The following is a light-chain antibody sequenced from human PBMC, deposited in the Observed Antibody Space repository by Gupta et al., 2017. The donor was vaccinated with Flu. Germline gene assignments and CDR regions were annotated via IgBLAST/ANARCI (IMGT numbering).Light chain of an antibody. V-gene: IGLV3-1*01. CDR3: QTWDRTSDHWV. CDR1: NLGNKY. Sequence: TCSGDNLGNKYTCWYQQRPGQSPLLIIYEDVKRPSGIPERFSGSNSGDTATLTITGTQAMDEADYYCQTWDRTSDHWVFGGGTKLTVL. J-gene: IGLJ3*02. CDR2: EDV.